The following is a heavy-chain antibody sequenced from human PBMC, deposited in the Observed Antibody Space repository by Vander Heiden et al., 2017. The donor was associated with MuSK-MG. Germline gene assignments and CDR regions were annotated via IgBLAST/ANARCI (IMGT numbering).Heavy chain of an antibody. Sequence: QVQLVESGGGLVKPGGSLRLSCAASGFTFSDYYMSWIRQAPGKGLEWVSYISSSGSTIYYADSVKGRFTISRDNAKNSRDLKMNSMRAEETAVYYCAIDVTYYDFWSGPLDYWGQGTLVTVSS. D-gene: IGHD3-3*01. CDR1: GFTFSDYY. V-gene: IGHV3-11*01. CDR2: ISSSGSTI. J-gene: IGHJ4*02. CDR3: AIDVTYYDFWSGPLDY.